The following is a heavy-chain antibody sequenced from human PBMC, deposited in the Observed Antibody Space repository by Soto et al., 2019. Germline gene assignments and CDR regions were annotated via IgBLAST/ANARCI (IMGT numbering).Heavy chain of an antibody. V-gene: IGHV1-69*13. CDR1: GGTFSSYA. CDR3: ARDVDTAMVFGI. CDR2: IIPIFGTA. Sequence: GASVKVSCKASGGTFSSYAISWVRQAPGQGLEWMGGIIPIFGTANYAQKFQGRVTITADESTNTAYMELTSLRSEDTAMYFCARDVDTAMVFGIWGQGTLVTVSS. D-gene: IGHD5-18*01. J-gene: IGHJ4*02.